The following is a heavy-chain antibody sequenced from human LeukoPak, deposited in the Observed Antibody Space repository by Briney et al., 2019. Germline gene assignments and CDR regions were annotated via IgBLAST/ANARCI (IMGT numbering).Heavy chain of an antibody. CDR1: GGSISSYY. CDR3: ARVLWNWFDP. V-gene: IGHV4-59*01. J-gene: IGHJ5*02. Sequence: PSETVSLTCTVSGGSISSYYWSWIRQPPGKGLECIGYIYYSGSTNYNPSLKSRVTISVDTSKNQFSLKLSSVTAADTAVYYCARVLWNWFDPWGQGTLVTVSS. CDR2: IYYSGST.